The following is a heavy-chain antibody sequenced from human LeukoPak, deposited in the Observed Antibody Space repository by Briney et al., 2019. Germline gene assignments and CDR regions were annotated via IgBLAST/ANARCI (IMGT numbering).Heavy chain of an antibody. CDR3: ARRYYYGSGSYYYYGMDV. CDR1: GYTFTSYD. CDR2: MNPNSGNT. D-gene: IGHD3-10*01. V-gene: IGHV1-8*01. J-gene: IGHJ6*02. Sequence: GASVKVSCKASGYTFTSYDINWVRQATGQGLEWMGWMNPNSGNTGYAQKFQGRVTMTRNTSISTAYMELSSLRSEDTAMYYCARRYYYGSGSYYYYGMDVWGQGTTVTVSS.